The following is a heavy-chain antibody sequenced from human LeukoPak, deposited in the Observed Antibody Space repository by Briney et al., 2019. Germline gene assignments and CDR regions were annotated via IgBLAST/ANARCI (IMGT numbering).Heavy chain of an antibody. Sequence: PSETLSLTCTVSGGSISSYYWSWIRQPPGKGLEWIGYIYYSGSTNYNPSLKSRVTISVDTSKNQFSLKLSSVTAADTAVYYCARLGVVPAATKRVYYYYGTDVWGQGTTVTVSS. V-gene: IGHV4-59*08. CDR1: GGSISSYY. J-gene: IGHJ6*02. D-gene: IGHD2-2*01. CDR2: IYYSGST. CDR3: ARLGVVPAATKRVYYYYGTDV.